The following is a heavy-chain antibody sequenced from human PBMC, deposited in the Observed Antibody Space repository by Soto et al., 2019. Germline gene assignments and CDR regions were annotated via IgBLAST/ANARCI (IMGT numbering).Heavy chain of an antibody. CDR2: ISGSGAST. V-gene: IGHV3-23*01. J-gene: IGHJ6*04. CDR1: GFTFSDYA. D-gene: IGHD3-9*01. CDR3: ARYSAPYFDFYYSMDV. Sequence: EVQLLESGGGLIQPGGSLRLSCAASGFTFSDYAMNWVRRAPGKGLEWVSAISGSGASTYYAASVKGRFTISRDNSKNTLYLRMNSLRAEDTAVYYCARYSAPYFDFYYSMDVWGIGTTVTVSS.